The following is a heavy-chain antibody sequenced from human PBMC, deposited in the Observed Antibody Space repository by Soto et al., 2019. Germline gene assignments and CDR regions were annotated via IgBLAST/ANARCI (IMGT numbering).Heavy chain of an antibody. CDR2: IYSGGNT. Sequence: EVQLVETGGGLIQPGGSLRLSCAASDFSVSNNYMTWVRQAPGKGLEWVSVIYSGGNTYYADHVKGRFTISRDSSTNTLFLQMNSLRVEDTAVYYSARGMDGLDVWGRGTTVTVSS. CDR1: DFSVSNNY. V-gene: IGHV3-53*02. J-gene: IGHJ6*02. CDR3: ARGMDGLDV.